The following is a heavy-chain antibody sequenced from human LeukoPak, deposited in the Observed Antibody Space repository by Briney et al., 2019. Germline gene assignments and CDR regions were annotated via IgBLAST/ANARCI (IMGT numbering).Heavy chain of an antibody. J-gene: IGHJ4*02. V-gene: IGHV1-2*06. Sequence: ASVKVSCKASGYTLTSYGIYWVRQAPGQGLEWMGRINPNSGGTNYAQKFQGRVTMTRDTSISTAYMELSRLRSDDTAVYYCARDIGTIAAAAHWGQGTLVTVSS. CDR3: ARDIGTIAAAAH. D-gene: IGHD6-13*01. CDR1: GYTLTSYG. CDR2: INPNSGGT.